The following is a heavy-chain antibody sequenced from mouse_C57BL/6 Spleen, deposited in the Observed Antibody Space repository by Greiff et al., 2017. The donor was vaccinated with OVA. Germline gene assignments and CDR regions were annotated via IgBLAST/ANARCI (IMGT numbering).Heavy chain of an antibody. Sequence: VKLVESGAELVKPGASVKMSCKASGYTFTTYPIEWMKQNHGKSLEWIGNFHPYNDDTKYNEKFKGKATLTVEKSSSTVYLELSRLTSDDSAVYYCSRGGNYDAMDYWGQGTSVTVSS. CDR1: GYTFTTYP. CDR2: FHPYNDDT. D-gene: IGHD2-1*01. J-gene: IGHJ4*01. CDR3: SRGGNYDAMDY. V-gene: IGHV1-47*01.